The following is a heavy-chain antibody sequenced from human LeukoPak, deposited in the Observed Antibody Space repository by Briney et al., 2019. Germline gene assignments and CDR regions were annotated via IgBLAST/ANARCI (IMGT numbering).Heavy chain of an antibody. J-gene: IGHJ4*02. CDR2: ISGTGTTT. D-gene: IGHD1-26*01. CDR3: ARSGSYRLDY. Sequence: GGSLRLSCAASGFAFSNLNMNWVRQAPGKGLEWVSYISGTGTTTYYADSVKGRFTISRDIAQNSLYLQMNGLRAEDTAVYYCARSGSYRLDYWGQGTLVTVSS. V-gene: IGHV3-48*01. CDR1: GFAFSNLN.